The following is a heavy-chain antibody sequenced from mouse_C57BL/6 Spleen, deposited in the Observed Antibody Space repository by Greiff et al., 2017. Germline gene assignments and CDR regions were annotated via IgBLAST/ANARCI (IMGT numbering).Heavy chain of an antibody. CDR2: IRLKSDNYAT. CDR3: TGRRGFDY. CDR1: GFTFSNYW. Sequence: EVKVEESGGGLVQPGGSMKLSCVASGFTFSNYWMNWVRQSPEKGLEWVAQIRLKSDNYATHYAESVKGRFTISRDDSKSSVYLQMNNLRAEDTGIYYCTGRRGFDYFGQGTTLTVSS. J-gene: IGHJ2*01. V-gene: IGHV6-3*01.